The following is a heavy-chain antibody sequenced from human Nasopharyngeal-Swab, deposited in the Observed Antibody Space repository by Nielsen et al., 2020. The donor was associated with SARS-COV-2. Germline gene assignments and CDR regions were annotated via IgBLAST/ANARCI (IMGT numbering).Heavy chain of an antibody. Sequence: ASVKVSCKASGYTFTGYYMHWVRQAPGQGLEWMGRINPNSGGTNYAQKFQGRVTMTRDTSISTAYMELSRLRSDDTAVYYCARAPRVYYGMDVWGQGTTVTVSS. J-gene: IGHJ6*02. CDR2: INPNSGGT. V-gene: IGHV1-2*06. CDR1: GYTFTGYY. CDR3: ARAPRVYYGMDV.